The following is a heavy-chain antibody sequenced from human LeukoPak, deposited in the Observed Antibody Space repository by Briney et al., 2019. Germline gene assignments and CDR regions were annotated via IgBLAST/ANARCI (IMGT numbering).Heavy chain of an antibody. CDR2: IRYDGRNI. Sequence: GGSLRLSCAASGFTFSSYAMHWVRQAPGKGLEWVAFIRYDGRNIFYADSVKGRFTIFRDESKNTLYLAMTSLRIEDTAVYYCANGWDSRYLSDYWGQGTLVTVSS. J-gene: IGHJ4*02. CDR1: GFTFSSYA. V-gene: IGHV3-30*04. D-gene: IGHD6-13*01. CDR3: ANGWDSRYLSDY.